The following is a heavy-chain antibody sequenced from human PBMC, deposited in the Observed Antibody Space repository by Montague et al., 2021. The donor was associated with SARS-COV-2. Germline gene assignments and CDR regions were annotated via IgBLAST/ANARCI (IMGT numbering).Heavy chain of an antibody. CDR1: GGSISSSSYY. D-gene: IGHD2-15*01. CDR3: AKWKLYCSGASCYSNRFDV. CDR2: IYYSGST. J-gene: IGHJ3*01. V-gene: IGHV4-39*01. Sequence: SETLSLTCTVSGGSISSSSYYWGWIRQPPGKGLEWNGSIYYSGSTYYNPSLKSRVTISVDTAKNQFSLKLISVTAADTAVYYCAKWKLYCSGASCYSNRFDVWGQGTMVTVSS.